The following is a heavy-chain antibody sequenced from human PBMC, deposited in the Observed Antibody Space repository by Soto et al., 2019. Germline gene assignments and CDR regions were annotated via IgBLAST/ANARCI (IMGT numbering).Heavy chain of an antibody. CDR2: VSNYGSNA. D-gene: IGHD3-22*01. V-gene: IGHV3-30-3*01. J-gene: IGHJ4*02. Sequence: GGSLRLSCAASGFSFSTSTMHWVRLTAGKGLEWVALVSNYGSNADYADSVQGRFTISRDNSKNTLFLQMDSLRPEDTAIYYCAGVRPGDNGYPFFDYWGQGTLVTVSS. CDR1: GFSFSTST. CDR3: AGVRPGDNGYPFFDY.